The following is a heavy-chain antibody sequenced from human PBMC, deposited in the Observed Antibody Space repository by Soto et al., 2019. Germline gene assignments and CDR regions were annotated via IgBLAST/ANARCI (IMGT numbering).Heavy chain of an antibody. Sequence: PSETLSLTCTVSGGSISSYSWSWIRQPPGKGLEWIGYIYHSGITYYNPSLKSRVTISVDRSKNQFSLKLGSVTAADTAVYYCARGLGYSSSPGWFDPWGQGTLVTVSS. V-gene: IGHV4-30-2*01. CDR2: IYHSGIT. J-gene: IGHJ5*02. CDR1: GGSISSYS. D-gene: IGHD6-13*01. CDR3: ARGLGYSSSPGWFDP.